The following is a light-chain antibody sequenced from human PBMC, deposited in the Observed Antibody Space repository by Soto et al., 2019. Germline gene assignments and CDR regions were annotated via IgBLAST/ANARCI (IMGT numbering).Light chain of an antibody. CDR1: SADIGFYDY. V-gene: IGLV2-14*01. CDR2: GVT. CDR3: SSNSTSFFYV. J-gene: IGLJ1*01. Sequence: QSALTQPASVSGSPGQSITISCTGTSADIGFYDYVSWYQQYPGKAPNLLIYGVTYRPSGISYRFSGSKSGSTASLTISGLRDEDDADYYCSSNSTSFFYVFGTGTKLTVL.